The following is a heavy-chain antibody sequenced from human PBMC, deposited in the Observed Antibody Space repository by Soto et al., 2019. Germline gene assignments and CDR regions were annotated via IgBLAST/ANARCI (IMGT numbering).Heavy chain of an antibody. CDR1: GGSISSYY. Sequence: SETLSLTCTVSGGSISSYYWSWIRQPPGKGLEWIGYIYYSGSTNYNPSLKSRVTLSVDTSKNQFSLKLSSVTAADTAVYYCARDVDTAMVDIWGQGTMVTVSS. CDR2: IYYSGST. J-gene: IGHJ3*02. D-gene: IGHD5-18*01. CDR3: ARDVDTAMVDI. V-gene: IGHV4-59*01.